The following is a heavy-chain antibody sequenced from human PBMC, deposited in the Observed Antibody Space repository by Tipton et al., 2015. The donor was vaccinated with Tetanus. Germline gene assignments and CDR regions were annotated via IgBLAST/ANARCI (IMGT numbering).Heavy chain of an antibody. J-gene: IGHJ6*02. CDR3: ARATPSGSYFVRYYSMDV. CDR2: VSDSGST. D-gene: IGHD3-22*01. CDR1: GGSISSADYY. Sequence: TLSLTCTVSGGSISSADYYWSWIRQPPGKGLEWIGYVSDSGSTYSNPSLRSRIIISVDTSKNQFSLILSSVTAADTAAYYCARATPSGSYFVRYYSMDVWGQGTTVVVSS. V-gene: IGHV4-30-4*02.